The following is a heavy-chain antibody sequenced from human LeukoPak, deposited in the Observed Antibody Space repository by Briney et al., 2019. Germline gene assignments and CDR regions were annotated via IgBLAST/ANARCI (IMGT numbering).Heavy chain of an antibody. Sequence: SQTLSLTCTVSGGSISTHYWSWIRQPPGKGREYIGFIYSSGSTNYNPALESRVTMSLDTSKNQFSLKLSSVTAADTAVYYCARSIFGATSNPYYFDYWGQGTLVTVSS. CDR1: GGSISTHY. CDR2: IYSSGST. CDR3: ARSIFGATSNPYYFDY. V-gene: IGHV4-59*08. D-gene: IGHD3-3*01. J-gene: IGHJ4*02.